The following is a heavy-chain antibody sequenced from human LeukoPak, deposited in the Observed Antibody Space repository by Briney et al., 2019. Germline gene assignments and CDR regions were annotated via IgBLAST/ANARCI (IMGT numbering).Heavy chain of an antibody. CDR3: ASRTYYYDSSCNQLDY. CDR2: IIPIFGTA. CDR1: GGTFSSYA. Sequence: SVKVSCKASGGTFSSYAISWVRQAPGQGLEWMGGIIPIFGTANYAQKFQGRVTITTDESTSTAYMELSSLRSEDTAVYYCASRTYYYDSSCNQLDYWGQGTLVTVSS. V-gene: IGHV1-69*05. J-gene: IGHJ4*02. D-gene: IGHD3-22*01.